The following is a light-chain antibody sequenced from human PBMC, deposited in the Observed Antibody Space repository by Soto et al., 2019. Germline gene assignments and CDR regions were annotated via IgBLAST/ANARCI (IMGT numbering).Light chain of an antibody. J-gene: IGKJ2*01. CDR2: AAS. Sequence: DIQMTQSPSSLSASVGDRVTITCRASQGISNYLAWYQQKPGKVPKLLIYAASTLQSGVPSRFSGSGSGTDFTLPISSLQPEDCSNYYCQKDNRAPHTFGQGNKPEIK. CDR3: QKDNRAPHT. CDR1: QGISNY. V-gene: IGKV1-27*01.